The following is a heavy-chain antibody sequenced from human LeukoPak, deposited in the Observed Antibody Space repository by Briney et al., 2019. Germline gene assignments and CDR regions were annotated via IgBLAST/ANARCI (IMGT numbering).Heavy chain of an antibody. CDR1: GGSISSGGYY. J-gene: IGHJ4*02. D-gene: IGHD5-12*01. CDR3: AREASGYPVSYFDY. CDR2: IYYSGST. V-gene: IGHV4-31*03. Sequence: SETLSLTCTVSGGSISSGGYYWGWIRQHPGKGLEWIGYIYYSGSTYYNPSLKSRVTISVDTSKNQFSLKLSSVTAADTAVYYCAREASGYPVSYFDYWGQGTLVTVSS.